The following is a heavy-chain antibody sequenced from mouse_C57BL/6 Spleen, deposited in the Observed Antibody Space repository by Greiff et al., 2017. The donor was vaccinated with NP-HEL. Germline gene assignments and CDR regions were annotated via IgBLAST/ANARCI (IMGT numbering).Heavy chain of an antibody. D-gene: IGHD2-5*01. CDR1: GYTFTDYY. Sequence: VQLQQSGPELVKPGASVKISCKASGYTFTDYYMNWVKQSHGKSLEWIGDINPNNGGTSYNQKFKGKATLTVDKSSSTAYMELRSLTSEDSAVYYCARYSNYLDYYAMDYWGQGTSVTVSS. CDR3: ARYSNYLDYYAMDY. J-gene: IGHJ4*01. CDR2: INPNNGGT. V-gene: IGHV1-26*01.